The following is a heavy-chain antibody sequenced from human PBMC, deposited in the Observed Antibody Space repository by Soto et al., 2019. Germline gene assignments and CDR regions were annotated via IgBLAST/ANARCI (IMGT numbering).Heavy chain of an antibody. D-gene: IGHD6-19*01. J-gene: IGHJ5*02. CDR3: AQDESSVWPTGNWFNP. V-gene: IGHV3-23*01. CDR2: FSATGGAT. CDR1: GFTFNTYA. Sequence: PGGSLSLSCAASGFTFNTYAMSWVRQAPGKGLEWVSTFSATGGATYYADSVKGRFTISRDNSKNTLYLQMNSLRAEDTALYYCAQDESSVWPTGNWFNPSGKGTRVTV.